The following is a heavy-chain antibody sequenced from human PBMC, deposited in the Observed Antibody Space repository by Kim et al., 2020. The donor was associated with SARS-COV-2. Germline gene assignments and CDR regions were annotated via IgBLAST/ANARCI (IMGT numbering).Heavy chain of an antibody. Sequence: SLTSRVTISVDTSKNQFSLKLSSVTAADTAVYYCAGSGGSCYSPSGWFNPWGQGTLVTVSS. CDR3: AGSGGSCYSPSGWFNP. V-gene: IGHV4-34*13. D-gene: IGHD2-15*01. J-gene: IGHJ5*02.